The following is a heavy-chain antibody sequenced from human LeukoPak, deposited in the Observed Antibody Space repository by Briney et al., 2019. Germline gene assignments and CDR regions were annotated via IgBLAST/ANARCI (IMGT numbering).Heavy chain of an antibody. D-gene: IGHD4-17*01. V-gene: IGHV4-59*11. CDR2: ISHIGRT. CDR3: ARDLVTVTKGFDI. Sequence: SETLSLTCAVSGDSFSSHYWTWIRQSPGAGLEWIGYISHIGRTNYNPSLKSRVTISIDTSKNQFSLKLRSVTAADTAVYYCARDLVTVTKGFDIWGKGTTVTVSS. J-gene: IGHJ6*04. CDR1: GDSFSSHY.